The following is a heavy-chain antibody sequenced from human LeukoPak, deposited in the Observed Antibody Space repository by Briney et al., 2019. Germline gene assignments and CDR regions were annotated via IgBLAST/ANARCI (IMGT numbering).Heavy chain of an antibody. V-gene: IGHV3-23*01. Sequence: GGSLRLSCAASGFTFSSYAMSWVRQAPGNGLDWVSAISGSGGSIYYADSVKGRFTICRDNSKNTLYLQMNSLRAEDTAVYYCAQQASDRGLWSHYDFDYWDQGTLVTASS. CDR3: AQQASDRGLWSHYDFDY. D-gene: IGHD5-18*01. J-gene: IGHJ4*02. CDR1: GFTFSSYA. CDR2: ISGSGGSI.